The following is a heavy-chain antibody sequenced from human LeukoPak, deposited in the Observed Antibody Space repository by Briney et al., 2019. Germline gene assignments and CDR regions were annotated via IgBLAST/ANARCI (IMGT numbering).Heavy chain of an antibody. Sequence: GSLRLSCAASAFTFSNYWMSWVRQAPGKGLEWVANIKQDGSEKKYVESVKGRFTISRDNAKNSLYLQMNSLGVDDMAVYYCARGSGWLGYWGQGTLVTVSS. CDR1: AFTFSNYW. CDR2: IKQDGSEK. V-gene: IGHV3-7*03. D-gene: IGHD6-25*01. CDR3: ARGSGWLGY. J-gene: IGHJ4*02.